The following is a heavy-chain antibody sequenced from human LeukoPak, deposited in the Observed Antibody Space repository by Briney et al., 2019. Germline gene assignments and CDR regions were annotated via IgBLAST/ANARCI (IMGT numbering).Heavy chain of an antibody. CDR2: ISAYNGNT. CDR3: AREGSLYDSGNYYLSWFDP. CDR1: GYTFNSYG. Sequence: GASVKVSCKTSGYTFNSYGIAWVRQAPGQGLEWMGWISAYNGNTNYAQNLQDRVTTTTDTSTTKAYMELTSLRSDDTAVYYCAREGSLYDSGNYYLSWFDPWGQGTLVTVSS. J-gene: IGHJ5*02. V-gene: IGHV1-18*01. D-gene: IGHD3-22*01.